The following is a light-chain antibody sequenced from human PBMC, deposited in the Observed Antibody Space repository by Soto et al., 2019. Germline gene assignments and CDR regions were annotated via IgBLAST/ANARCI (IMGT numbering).Light chain of an antibody. Sequence: PGERATLSCRASQTVSSSYLAWYQQKPGQAPRLLIYGASSRATGIPDRFSGSGSGTDFTLTISRLEPEDFAVFYCQHYDSLPITFGQGTRLEIK. CDR1: QTVSSSY. V-gene: IGKV3-20*01. CDR2: GAS. CDR3: QHYDSLPIT. J-gene: IGKJ5*01.